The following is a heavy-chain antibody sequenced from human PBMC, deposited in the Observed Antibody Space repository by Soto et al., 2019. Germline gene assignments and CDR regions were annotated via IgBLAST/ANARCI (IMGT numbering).Heavy chain of an antibody. D-gene: IGHD6-13*01. Sequence: QVQLQESGPGLVKPSQTLSLTCTVSGGSISSGGYYWSWIRQHPGKGLEWIGYIYYSGSTYYNPSLKSRVTISVDTSKNQFSLKLSSVTAADTAVYYCAREGAAKTYNYYGMDVWGQGTTVTVSS. CDR2: IYYSGST. CDR3: AREGAAKTYNYYGMDV. V-gene: IGHV4-31*03. J-gene: IGHJ6*02. CDR1: GGSISSGGYY.